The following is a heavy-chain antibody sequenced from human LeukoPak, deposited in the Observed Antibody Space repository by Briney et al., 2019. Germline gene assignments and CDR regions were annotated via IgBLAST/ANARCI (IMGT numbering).Heavy chain of an antibody. CDR1: GYTFTSYY. J-gene: IGHJ4*02. D-gene: IGHD3-22*01. CDR2: INPSGGST. CDR3: ARVGSGYYYDSSGYYSEDYFDY. V-gene: IGHV1-46*01. Sequence: ASVKASCKASGYTFTSYYMHWVRQAPGQGLEWMGIINPSGGSTSYAQKFQGRVTMTRDTSTSTVYMELSSLRSEDTAVYYCARVGSGYYYDSSGYYSEDYFDYWGQGTLVTVSS.